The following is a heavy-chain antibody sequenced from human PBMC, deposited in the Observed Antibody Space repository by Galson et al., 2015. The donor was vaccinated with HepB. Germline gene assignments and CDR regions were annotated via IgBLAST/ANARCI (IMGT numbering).Heavy chain of an antibody. CDR1: GGSISSHY. J-gene: IGHJ4*02. Sequence: TLSLTCTVSGGSISSHYWSWIRQPPGKGLEWIGYIYYSGSTNYNPSLKSRVTISVDTSKNQFSLKLSSVTAADTAVYYCARSLPLEVYDFWSGYYQSHFDYWGQGTLVTVSS. V-gene: IGHV4-59*08. CDR3: ARSLPLEVYDFWSGYYQSHFDY. D-gene: IGHD3-3*01. CDR2: IYYSGST.